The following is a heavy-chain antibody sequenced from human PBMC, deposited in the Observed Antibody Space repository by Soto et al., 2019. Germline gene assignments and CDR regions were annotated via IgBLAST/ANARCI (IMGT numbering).Heavy chain of an antibody. J-gene: IGHJ4*02. D-gene: IGHD3-10*02. Sequence: EVQLLQSAGGLVKPGGSLRLSCAASGFVFSDFQLNWVRQAPGRGLEWLASITGTSAFLFYADSIKGRFTISRDNPKNFLFLQMDSLGPEDTAVYCCARDNLAVQGAFDHWGQGALVTVSS. CDR2: ITGTSAFL. CDR3: ARDNLAVQGAFDH. V-gene: IGHV3-21*02. CDR1: GFVFSDFQ.